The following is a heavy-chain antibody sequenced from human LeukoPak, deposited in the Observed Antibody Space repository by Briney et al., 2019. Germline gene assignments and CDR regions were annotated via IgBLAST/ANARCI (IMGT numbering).Heavy chain of an antibody. J-gene: IGHJ4*02. CDR3: ARDEVLHSSGYHYARDFDY. CDR1: GYTFTGYY. D-gene: IGHD3-22*01. Sequence: ASVKVSCKASGYTFTGYYMHWVRQAPGQGLEWMGWINPNSGGTNYAQKFQGRVTMTRDTSISTAYMELSRLRSDDTAVYYCARDEVLHSSGYHYARDFDYWGQGTLVTVSS. CDR2: INPNSGGT. V-gene: IGHV1-2*02.